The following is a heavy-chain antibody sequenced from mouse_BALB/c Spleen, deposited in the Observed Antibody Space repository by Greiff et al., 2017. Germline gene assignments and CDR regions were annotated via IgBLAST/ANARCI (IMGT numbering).Heavy chain of an antibody. Sequence: VQVVESGAELARPGASVKLSCKASGYTFTDYYINWVKQRTGQGLEWIGEIYPGSGNTYYNEKFKGKATLTADKSSSTAYMQLSSLTSEDSAVYFCARLAGYAMDYWGQGTSVTVSS. CDR1: GYTFTDYY. CDR2: IYPGSGNT. D-gene: IGHD3-3*01. CDR3: ARLAGYAMDY. J-gene: IGHJ4*01. V-gene: IGHV1-77*01.